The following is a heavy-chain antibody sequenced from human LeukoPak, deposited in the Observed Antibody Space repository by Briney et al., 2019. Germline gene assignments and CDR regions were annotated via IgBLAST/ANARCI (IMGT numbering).Heavy chain of an antibody. CDR3: ASLDCSSTSCYGDDAFDI. CDR2: ISSSSSYI. V-gene: IGHV3-21*01. D-gene: IGHD2-2*01. J-gene: IGHJ3*02. Sequence: GGPLRLSCAASGFTFSSYSMNWVRQAPGKGLEWVPSISSSSSYIYYADSVKGRFTISRDNAKNSLYLQMNSLRAEDTAVYYCASLDCSSTSCYGDDAFDIWGQGTMVTVSS. CDR1: GFTFSSYS.